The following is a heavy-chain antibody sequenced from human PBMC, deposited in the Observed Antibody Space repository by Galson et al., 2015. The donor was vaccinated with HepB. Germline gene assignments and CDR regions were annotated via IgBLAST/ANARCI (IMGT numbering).Heavy chain of an antibody. CDR1: GFTISSYW. CDR3: ARDAYATGSLDY. V-gene: IGHV3-7*01. D-gene: IGHD2-2*01. CDR2: IKQDGSEK. J-gene: IGHJ4*02. Sequence: SLRLSCAASGFTISSYWMYWVRQAPGKGLEWVGNIKQDGSEKYYADSVKGRFTISRDNAKNSLALQMKSLRVEDTAVYLCARDAYATGSLDYWGQGTLVTVSS.